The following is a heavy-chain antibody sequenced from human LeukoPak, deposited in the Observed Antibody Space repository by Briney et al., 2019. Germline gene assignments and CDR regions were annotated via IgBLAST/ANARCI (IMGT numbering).Heavy chain of an antibody. J-gene: IGHJ6*02. CDR2: ISWNSGSI. V-gene: IGHV3-9*01. Sequence: GRSLRLSCAASGFTFDDYAMHWVRQAPGKGLEGVSGISWNSGSIGYADSVKGRFTISRDNAKNSLYLQMNSLRAEDTALYYCAKDIYGDYYYGMDVWGQGTTVTVSS. CDR1: GFTFDDYA. CDR3: AKDIYGDYYYGMDV. D-gene: IGHD4-17*01.